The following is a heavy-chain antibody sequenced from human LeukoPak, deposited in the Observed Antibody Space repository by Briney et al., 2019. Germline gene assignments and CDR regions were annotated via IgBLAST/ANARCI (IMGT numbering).Heavy chain of an antibody. CDR2: ISYDGNNK. Sequence: GGSLRLSCAASGFTFSSYAMHWVRQAPGKGLEWVAVISYDGNNKYYSDSVKGRFTISRDYSKNTLYLQMNSLRAEDTAVYYCATDYDNYFHSWGQGTLVTVSS. CDR3: ATDYDNYFHS. J-gene: IGHJ4*02. D-gene: IGHD3-9*01. V-gene: IGHV3-30*04. CDR1: GFTFSSYA.